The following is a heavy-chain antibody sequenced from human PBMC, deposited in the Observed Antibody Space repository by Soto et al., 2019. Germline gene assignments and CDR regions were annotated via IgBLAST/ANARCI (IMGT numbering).Heavy chain of an antibody. J-gene: IGHJ4*02. Sequence: EASVKVSCKASGYTFTSYAMHWVRQAPGQRLEWMGWINAGNGNTKYSQKFQGRVTITRDTSASTAYMELSSLRSEDTAVYYCAREVEYSSGWYCDYWGQGTLVTVSS. V-gene: IGHV1-3*01. CDR3: AREVEYSSGWYCDY. CDR2: INAGNGNT. CDR1: GYTFTSYA. D-gene: IGHD6-19*01.